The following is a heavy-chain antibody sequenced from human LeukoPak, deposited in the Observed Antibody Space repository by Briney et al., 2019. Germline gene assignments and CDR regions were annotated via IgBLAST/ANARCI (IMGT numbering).Heavy chain of an antibody. V-gene: IGHV4-39*07. Sequence: PSETLSLTCTVSGGSISSSSYYWGWIRQPPGKGLEWIGSIYYSGSTYYSPSLKSRVTISVDTSKNQFSLKLSSVTAADTAVYYCARATSSSGWYDWDYWGQGTLVTVSS. J-gene: IGHJ4*02. CDR1: GGSISSSSYY. CDR2: IYYSGST. CDR3: ARATSSSGWYDWDY. D-gene: IGHD6-19*01.